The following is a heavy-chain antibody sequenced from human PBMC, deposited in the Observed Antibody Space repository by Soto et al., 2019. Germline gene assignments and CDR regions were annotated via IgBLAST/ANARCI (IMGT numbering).Heavy chain of an antibody. CDR2: XSAYNXNP. V-gene: IGHV1-18*01. CDR1: GFTFTRYG. D-gene: IGHD4-17*01. Sequence: XSVKVSCKASGFTFTRYGISWVRQAPEQGLEWMGWXSAYNXNPNYEKKLQXXVTMTKDXXKSKDYMEMRSLRSDDTAVYYCARGTTVETGNYWGQGTLVTVSS. CDR3: ARGTTVETGNY. J-gene: IGHJ4*02.